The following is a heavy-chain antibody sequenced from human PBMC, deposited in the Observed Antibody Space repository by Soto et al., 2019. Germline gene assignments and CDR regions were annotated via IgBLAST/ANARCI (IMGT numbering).Heavy chain of an antibody. V-gene: IGHV4-39*01. CDR2: IYYSGST. CDR1: GGSISSSNYY. CDR3: ARPTLGAFDI. Sequence: SETLSLTCTVSGGSISSSNYYWGWIRQPPGKGLEWIGSIYYSGSTSYNSSLKSRVTIYVDTSKNQFSLRLRSVTAADTAVYYCARPTLGAFDIWGQGTMVTVSS. J-gene: IGHJ3*02. D-gene: IGHD3-16*01.